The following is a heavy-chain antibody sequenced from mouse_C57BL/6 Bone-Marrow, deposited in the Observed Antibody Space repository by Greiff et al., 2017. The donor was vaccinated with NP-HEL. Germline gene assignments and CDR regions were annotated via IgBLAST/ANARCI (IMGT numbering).Heavy chain of an antibody. CDR2: IYPGSGST. CDR3: AREGITGKCDY. V-gene: IGHV1-55*01. CDR1: GYTFTSYW. D-gene: IGHD4-1*01. Sequence: VQLQESGAELVKPGASVKMSCKASGYTFTSYWITWVKQRPGQGLEWIGDIYPGSGSTNYNEKFKSKATLTVDTSSSTAYMQLSSLTSEDSAVYYCAREGITGKCDYWGQGTTLTVSS. J-gene: IGHJ2*01.